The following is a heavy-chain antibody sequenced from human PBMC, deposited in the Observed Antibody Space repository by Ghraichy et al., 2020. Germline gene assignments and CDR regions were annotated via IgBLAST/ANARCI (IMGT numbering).Heavy chain of an antibody. CDR2: LYFDGAT. CDR1: GGSITNTYYY. CDR3: AKGKRFNLNPEAFDS. V-gene: IGHV4-39*01. J-gene: IGHJ4*02. Sequence: SETLSLTCSVSGGSITNTYYYWAWIRQPPGKGLEWIGSLYFDGATYYNSSLNSRVFISVDTSKNLFSLKLTSVTTKDTAVYFCAKGKRFNLNPEAFDSWGQGALVTVSS. D-gene: IGHD1-20*01.